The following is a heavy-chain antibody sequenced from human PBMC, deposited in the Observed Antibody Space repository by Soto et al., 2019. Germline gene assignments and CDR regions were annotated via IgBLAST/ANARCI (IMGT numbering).Heavy chain of an antibody. V-gene: IGHV3-73*02. CDR1: GFTFSDSV. CDR3: ARHTDYYDSSGYWG. D-gene: IGHD3-22*01. Sequence: EVQLVESGGGLVQPGGSLKLSCAASGFTFSDSVIHWVRQASGKRLEWVGRIRAKTNNYATAYTASGKGRFSISRDDSKSMAYLQMSSLQTEDTAVYYCARHTDYYDSSGYWGWGLGTLVTVSS. J-gene: IGHJ4*02. CDR2: IRAKTNNYAT.